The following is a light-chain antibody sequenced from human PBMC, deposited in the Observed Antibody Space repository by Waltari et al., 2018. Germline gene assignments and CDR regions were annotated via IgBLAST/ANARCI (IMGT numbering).Light chain of an antibody. CDR2: KAS. Sequence: DIQMTQSPSTLSASVGDRVTITCRASQSISNWLAWYQQKPGKAPKLLIYKASSLESGVPSRFSGSGSWTEFTLTISSLQPDDFATYFCQQYETMGTFGQGTKLETK. V-gene: IGKV1-5*03. J-gene: IGKJ2*01. CDR1: QSISNW. CDR3: QQYETMGT.